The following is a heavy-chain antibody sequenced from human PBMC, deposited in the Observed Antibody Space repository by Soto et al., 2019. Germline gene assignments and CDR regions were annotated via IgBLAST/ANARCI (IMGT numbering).Heavy chain of an antibody. V-gene: IGHV3-73*01. D-gene: IGHD3-22*01. Sequence: GESLKISCVGSGFTFHGSTMHWVRQASGKGLEWIGLISIKPNNFATVYAASVTGRFTISRDDSKNTAYLEMDSLKTEDTAPYYCVRAYENSNYYFDHWGRGTLVTVSS. CDR2: ISIKPNNFAT. CDR3: VRAYENSNYYFDH. CDR1: GFTFHGST. J-gene: IGHJ4*02.